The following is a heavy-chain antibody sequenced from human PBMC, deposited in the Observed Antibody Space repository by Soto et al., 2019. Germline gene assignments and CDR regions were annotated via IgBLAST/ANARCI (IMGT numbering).Heavy chain of an antibody. CDR3: ARLVDDAFDI. Sequence: GESLKISCKGSGYSFTSYWIGWVRQMPGKGLEWIGIIYPGDSDTRYSPSFQGQVTISADKAISTAYLQWSSLKASDTAMYSCARLVDDAFDIWGQGTMVTVSS. D-gene: IGHD2-15*01. CDR2: IYPGDSDT. CDR1: GYSFTSYW. V-gene: IGHV5-51*01. J-gene: IGHJ3*02.